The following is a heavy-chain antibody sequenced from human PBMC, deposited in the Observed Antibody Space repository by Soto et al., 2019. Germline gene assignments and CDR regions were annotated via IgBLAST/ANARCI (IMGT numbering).Heavy chain of an antibody. D-gene: IGHD2-2*02. J-gene: IGHJ6*02. CDR3: ARSYTNFQFYCLDV. CDR1: GYLISSGYH. Sequence: SETLSLTCGVSGYLISSGYHWGWIRQPPGKGLEWIGSIYHGGSTYYNPSLKRRATISVDTSKNQFSLNLNSAAAADTAVYYCARSYTNFQFYCLDVWGQGTTVTVSS. CDR2: IYHGGST. V-gene: IGHV4-38-2*01.